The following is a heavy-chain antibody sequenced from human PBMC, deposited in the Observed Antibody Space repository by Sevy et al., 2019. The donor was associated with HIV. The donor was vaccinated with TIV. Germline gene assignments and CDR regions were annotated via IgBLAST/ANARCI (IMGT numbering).Heavy chain of an antibody. CDR2: FDPEDGET. CDR1: GYTLTKLA. D-gene: IGHD3-22*01. V-gene: IGHV1-24*01. J-gene: IGHJ4*02. CDR3: AITKDYYDNSGSPFDY. Sequence: ASVKVSCKVSGYTLTKLAMHWVRQAPGKGLEWMGTFDPEDGETIYAQKFQGRVTMTGDTFIDTAYMELSSLRSEDTAVFYCAITKDYYDNSGSPFDYWGQGTLVTVSS.